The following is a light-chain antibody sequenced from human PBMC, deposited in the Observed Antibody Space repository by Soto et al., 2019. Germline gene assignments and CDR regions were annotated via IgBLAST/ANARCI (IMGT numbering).Light chain of an antibody. V-gene: IGKV3-20*01. J-gene: IGKJ1*01. CDR3: QQYGSSGT. Sequence: EIVWTQSPGTLSLSPGERAPLSCRASQSVSNNYLAWYKQKPGQAPRLLIYGASNRATGIPVRFSGSGSGTDFTLTIRRLEPEDFAVYYCQQYGSSGTCGQGTKVDIK. CDR1: QSVSNNY. CDR2: GAS.